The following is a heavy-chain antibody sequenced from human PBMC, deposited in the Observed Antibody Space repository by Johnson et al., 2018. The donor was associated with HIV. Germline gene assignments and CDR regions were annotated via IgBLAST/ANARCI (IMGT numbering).Heavy chain of an antibody. CDR1: GFTFSSYG. V-gene: IGHV3-33*03. J-gene: IGHJ3*02. CDR3: ATLLTGIRFFDRLKEVFDI. Sequence: QVQLVESGGGVVHPGKSLRLSCVGSGFTFSSYGMHWVRQAPGEGLDWVAFISRDGGTEYYADSVKGRFAISRDNAKKMLSLQMNSLRAEDTAIYYCATLLTGIRFFDRLKEVFDIWGQGTMVTVSS. D-gene: IGHD3-9*01. CDR2: ISRDGGTE.